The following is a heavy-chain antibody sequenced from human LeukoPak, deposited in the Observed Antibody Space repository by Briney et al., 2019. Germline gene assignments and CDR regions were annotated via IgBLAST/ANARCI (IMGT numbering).Heavy chain of an antibody. V-gene: IGHV4-59*13. Sequence: SETLSLTCSVPGGSISSYYWSWIRQPPGKVLEWIGYIYYSWRTNYNPSLKSRVTISVDTSKNQFSLKLSSVTAADTAVYYCARERYGDYGGRAFDIWGQGTMVTVSS. CDR2: IYYSWRT. J-gene: IGHJ3*02. CDR3: ARERYGDYGGRAFDI. D-gene: IGHD4-17*01. CDR1: GGSISSYY.